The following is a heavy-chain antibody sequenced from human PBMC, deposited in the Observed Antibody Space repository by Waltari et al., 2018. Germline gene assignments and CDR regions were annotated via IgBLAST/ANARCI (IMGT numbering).Heavy chain of an antibody. CDR1: GYSIGSGYN. V-gene: IGHV4-38-2*01. D-gene: IGHD3-16*01. CDR3: ARGPRVWDTILLGTSFDY. J-gene: IGHJ4*02. Sequence: GPGLVKPSETLSLICDVSGYSIGSGYNWGWIRQPPGKGLEWIGSVHNAGSAHYNPSLKSRVTISVGTSRRQFSLRLDSVTAADTAIYYCARGPRVWDTILLGTSFDYWGQGTLVTVPS. CDR2: VHNAGSA.